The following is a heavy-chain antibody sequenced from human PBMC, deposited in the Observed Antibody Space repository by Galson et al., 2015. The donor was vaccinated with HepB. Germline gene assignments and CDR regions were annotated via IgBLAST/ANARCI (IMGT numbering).Heavy chain of an antibody. CDR1: GYSISSGYY. CDR3: ARVEATGDSGIDI. V-gene: IGHV4-38-2*02. Sequence: ETLSLTCTVSGYSISSGYYWGWIRQPPGKGLEWIGSIYHSGSTYYNPSLKSRVTISVDTSKNQFSLKLSSVTAADTAVYYCARVEATGDSGIDIWGQGTMVTVSS. CDR2: IYHSGST. J-gene: IGHJ3*02. D-gene: IGHD7-27*01.